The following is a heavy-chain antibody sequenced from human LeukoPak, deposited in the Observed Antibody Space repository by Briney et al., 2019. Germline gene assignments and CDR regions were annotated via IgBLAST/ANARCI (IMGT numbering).Heavy chain of an antibody. V-gene: IGHV1-8*01. CDR3: AREVAGYCSSTSCYIDY. J-gene: IGHJ4*02. CDR1: GGTFTSYD. Sequence: ASVKVSCKASGGTFTSYDINWVRQATGQGLEWMGWMNPNSGNTGYAQKFQGRVTMTRNTSISTAYMELSSLRSEDTAVYYCAREVAGYCSSTSCYIDYWGQGTLVTVSS. D-gene: IGHD2-2*02. CDR2: MNPNSGNT.